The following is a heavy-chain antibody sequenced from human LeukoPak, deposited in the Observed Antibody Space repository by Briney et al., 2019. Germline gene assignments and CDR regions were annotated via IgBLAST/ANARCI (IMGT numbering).Heavy chain of an antibody. D-gene: IGHD3-10*01. CDR2: IHDSGST. CDR1: GGSISTRYYY. J-gene: IGHJ4*02. Sequence: PSETLSLTCAVSGGSISTRYYYWGWIRQPPGKGLEWIGTIHDSGSTYYSPSLKSQVTISVDTSNNQFSLKLSSATAGDTAVYYCASLYFYGSGSFPNYWGQGILVTVST. V-gene: IGHV4-39*01. CDR3: ASLYFYGSGSFPNY.